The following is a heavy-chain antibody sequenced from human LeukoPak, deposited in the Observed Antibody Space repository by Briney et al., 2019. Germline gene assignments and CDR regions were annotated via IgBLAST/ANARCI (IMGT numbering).Heavy chain of an antibody. J-gene: IGHJ4*02. V-gene: IGHV3-11*04. CDR3: ARGWIQLWLRGDYFDY. D-gene: IGHD5-18*01. Sequence: GGSLRLSCAASGFTFSDYYMSWIRQAPGKGLEWVSYISSSGSTIYYADSVKGRFTISRDNAKNSLYLQMNSLRAEDTAVYYCARGWIQLWLRGDYFDYWGQRTLVTVSS. CDR2: ISSSGSTI. CDR1: GFTFSDYY.